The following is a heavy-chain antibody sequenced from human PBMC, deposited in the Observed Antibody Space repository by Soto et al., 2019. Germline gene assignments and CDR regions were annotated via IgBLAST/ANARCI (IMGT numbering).Heavy chain of an antibody. CDR1: GGSFSDYY. Sequence: SETHSLSCAVSGGSFSDYYGNWLSQPPGKGLEWIGEIQPSGSTTYNPSLMSRVTISVNPSKSQFSLNLSSVTAADTAVYFCARGQDTAKVGYWGHGTLVTSPQ. V-gene: IGHV4-34*01. CDR2: IQPSGST. CDR3: ARGQDTAKVGY. J-gene: IGHJ4*01. D-gene: IGHD5-18*01.